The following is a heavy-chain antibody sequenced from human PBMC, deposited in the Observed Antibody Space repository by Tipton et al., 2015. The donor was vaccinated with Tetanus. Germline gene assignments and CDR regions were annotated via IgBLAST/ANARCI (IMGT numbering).Heavy chain of an antibody. J-gene: IGHJ4*02. D-gene: IGHD5-12*01. CDR2: VYHSGST. Sequence: LRLSCTVSGGSVSRSSHYWTWIRQPPGKELEWVGYVYHSGSTNYHPSLKSRLTISLDTSKNQFSLNLRSVITADTAVYYCARANNDYPKKGPFDYWGQGILVTVSS. CDR1: GGSVSRSSHY. CDR3: ARANNDYPKKGPFDY. V-gene: IGHV4-61*01.